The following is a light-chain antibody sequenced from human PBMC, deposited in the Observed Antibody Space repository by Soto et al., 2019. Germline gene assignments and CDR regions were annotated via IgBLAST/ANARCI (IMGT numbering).Light chain of an antibody. V-gene: IGKV1-39*01. CDR2: GAS. CDR3: QQSYGTPIT. Sequence: DIQMTQSPSSLSASVGDKVTITCRASQGIRNALAWYQQKPGKAPKRLIYGASTLQSGVPSRFSGSGSGTDFTLTITSLQPEDFATYYCQQSYGTPITFGQGTRLEIK. J-gene: IGKJ5*01. CDR1: QGIRNA.